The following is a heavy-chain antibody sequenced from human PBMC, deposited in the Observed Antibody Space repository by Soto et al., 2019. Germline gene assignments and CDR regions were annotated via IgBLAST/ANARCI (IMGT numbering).Heavy chain of an antibody. J-gene: IGHJ6*03. CDR1: GGTFSSYA. CDR2: IIPIFGTA. CDR3: ARGCSGGSCTTSYYYYMDV. V-gene: IGHV1-69*13. Sequence: GASVKVSCKASGGTFSSYAISWVRQAPGQGLEWMGGIIPIFGTANYAQKFQGRVTITADESTSTAYMELSSLRSEDTAVYYCARGCSGGSCTTSYYYYMDVWGKGTTVTVSS. D-gene: IGHD2-15*01.